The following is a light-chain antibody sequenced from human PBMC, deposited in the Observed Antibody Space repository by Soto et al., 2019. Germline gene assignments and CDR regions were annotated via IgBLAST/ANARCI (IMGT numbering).Light chain of an antibody. Sequence: QPVLTQPPSVSGAPGQRVTISCTGSSSNIGAVYDVHWYQQLPGTAPKLLIYGNSNRPSGVPDRFSGSKSGTSASLAITGVQAEDEADYYCQSYDSSLSGWMFGGGTKLTVL. V-gene: IGLV1-40*01. J-gene: IGLJ3*02. CDR2: GNS. CDR3: QSYDSSLSGWM. CDR1: SSNIGAVYD.